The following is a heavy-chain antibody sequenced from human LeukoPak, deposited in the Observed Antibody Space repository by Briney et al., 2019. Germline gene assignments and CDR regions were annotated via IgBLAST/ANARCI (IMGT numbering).Heavy chain of an antibody. J-gene: IGHJ4*02. CDR2: INPSGGST. CDR3: ARGYSGSYYYDY. CDR1: GYTFTSYY. D-gene: IGHD1-26*01. Sequence: VASVKVSCKASGYTFTSYYMLWVRQTPGQGLEWMGIINPSGGSTSYAQKFQGRVTMTRDMSTSTVYMELSSLRSEDTAVYYCARGYSGSYYYDYWGQGTLVTVSS. V-gene: IGHV1-46*01.